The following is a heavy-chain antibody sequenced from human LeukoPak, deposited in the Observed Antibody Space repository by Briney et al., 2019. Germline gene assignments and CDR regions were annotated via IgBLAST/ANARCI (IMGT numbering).Heavy chain of an antibody. V-gene: IGHV4-39*01. CDR1: GGSISSISYY. J-gene: IGHJ4*02. CDR3: ARRSHRSIAAAGTGLDY. D-gene: IGHD6-13*01. CDR2: IYYSGST. Sequence: PSETLSLTCTVSGGSISSISYYWGWIRQPPGKGLEWVGNIYYSGSTYYNPSLKSRVSISVDTSKNQFSLKLSSVTAADTAVYYCARRSHRSIAAAGTGLDYWGQGTLVTVSS.